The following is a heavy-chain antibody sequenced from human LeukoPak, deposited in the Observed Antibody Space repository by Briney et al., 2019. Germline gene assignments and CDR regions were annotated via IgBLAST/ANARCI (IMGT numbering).Heavy chain of an antibody. V-gene: IGHV3-7*01. D-gene: IGHD3-16*01. Sequence: GGSLRLSCVASGFTFSNYWMTWVRQAPGKGLEWVANIKQDGSQEFYVDSVKGRFTISRDDAKNSLYLLQMNSLRAEDTAVYYCAARVGGSSKCDYWGQGTLVTVSS. CDR1: GFTFSNYW. J-gene: IGHJ4*02. CDR3: AARVGGSSKCDY. CDR2: IKQDGSQE.